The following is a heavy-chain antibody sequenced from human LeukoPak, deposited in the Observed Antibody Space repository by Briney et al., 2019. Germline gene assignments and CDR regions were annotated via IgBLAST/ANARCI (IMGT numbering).Heavy chain of an antibody. CDR1: GFTFSSYD. D-gene: IGHD2/OR15-2a*01. CDR2: IGTAGDT. J-gene: IGHJ4*02. CDR3: ARAFRGGYFDY. Sequence: SGGSLRLSCAASGFTFSSYDMHWVRHATGKGLEWVSAIGTAGDTYYPGSVKGRFTISRENAKNSLYLQMNSLSAGDTAVYYCARAFRGGYFDYWGQGTLVTVSS. V-gene: IGHV3-13*01.